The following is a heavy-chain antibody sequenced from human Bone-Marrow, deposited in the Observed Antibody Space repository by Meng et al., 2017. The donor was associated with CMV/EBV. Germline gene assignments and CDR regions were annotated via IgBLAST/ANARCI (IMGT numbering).Heavy chain of an antibody. CDR2: IKQDGSEK. CDR3: ARDGELPDAFDI. Sequence: GESLKISCAASGFTFSCYWMSWVRQAPGKGLEWVANIKQDGSEKYYVDSVKGRFTISRDNAKNSLYLQMNSMRAEDTAVYYCARDGELPDAFDIWGQGTMVTVSS. J-gene: IGHJ3*02. D-gene: IGHD1-7*01. V-gene: IGHV3-7*01. CDR1: GFTFSCYW.